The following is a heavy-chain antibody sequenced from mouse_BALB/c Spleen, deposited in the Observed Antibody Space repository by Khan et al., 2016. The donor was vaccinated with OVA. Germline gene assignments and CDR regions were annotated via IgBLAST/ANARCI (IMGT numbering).Heavy chain of an antibody. Sequence: EVQLQESGPGLVKPSQSLSLTCTVTGYSITSDDAWNWLRQFPGNKLEWMGYITYSGSTSYNPSLKSRSSITGDTSKHQFLLLLYSVTTEDTATYFCARSSVWGAGTTVTVSS. CDR1: GYSITSDDA. J-gene: IGHJ1*01. CDR3: ARSSV. CDR2: ITYSGST. V-gene: IGHV3-2*02.